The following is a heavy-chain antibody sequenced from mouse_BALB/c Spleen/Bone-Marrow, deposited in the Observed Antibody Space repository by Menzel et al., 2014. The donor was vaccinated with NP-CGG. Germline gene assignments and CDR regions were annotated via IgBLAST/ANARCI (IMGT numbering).Heavy chain of an antibody. CDR3: ARAGYRYDVGYAMDY. CDR1: GDSITSGY. J-gene: IGHJ4*01. CDR2: ISHSGST. D-gene: IGHD2-14*01. Sequence: VQLKQSGPSLVKPSQTLSLTCSVTGDSITSGYWNWIRKFPGNKLEYMGYISHSGSTYYNPSLKSRISITRDTSKNQYYLQSNSVTTEDTATYYCARAGYRYDVGYAMDYWGQGTSVTVSS. V-gene: IGHV3-8*02.